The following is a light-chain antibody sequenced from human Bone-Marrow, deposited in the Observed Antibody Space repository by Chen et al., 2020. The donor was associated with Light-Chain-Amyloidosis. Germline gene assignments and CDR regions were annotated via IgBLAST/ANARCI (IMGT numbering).Light chain of an antibody. J-gene: IGLJ3*02. V-gene: IGLV3-21*02. Sequence: SYVLTQPSSVSVAPGQTATIACGGNNIGSTSVHWYQQTPGQAPLLVVYDDSDRPSGIPERLSGSNSGNTATLTISRVEAGDEADYYCQGWDRSSDRPEFGGGTKLTVL. CDR3: QGWDRSSDRPE. CDR2: DDS. CDR1: NIGSTS.